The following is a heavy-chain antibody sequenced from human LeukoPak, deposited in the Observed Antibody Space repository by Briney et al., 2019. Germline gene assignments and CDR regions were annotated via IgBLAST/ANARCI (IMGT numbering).Heavy chain of an antibody. CDR1: GFTFSSYE. J-gene: IGHJ6*03. Sequence: GGSLRLSCAASGFTFSSYEMNWVRQAPGKGLEWVSYISSSGSTIYYADSVKGRFTISRDNAKNSLYLQMNSLRAEDTAVYYCARDRETGTVTGAMDVWGKGTTVTVSS. V-gene: IGHV3-48*03. D-gene: IGHD1/OR15-1a*01. CDR2: ISSSGSTI. CDR3: ARDRETGTVTGAMDV.